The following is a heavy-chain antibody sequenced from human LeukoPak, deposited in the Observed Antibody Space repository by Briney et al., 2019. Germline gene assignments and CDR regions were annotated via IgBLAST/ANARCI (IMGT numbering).Heavy chain of an antibody. Sequence: GGSLRLSCAASGFVFSSYGIHWVRQAPGKGLEWVSFIRFDGTTQYYADSVKGRFTISRDNSKFTVHLLMTSLRPEDTAVYLFPKEPIYDSGGYLNWGQGTRVTV. CDR1: GFVFSSYG. V-gene: IGHV3-30*02. CDR3: PKEPIYDSGGYLN. CDR2: IRFDGTTQ. J-gene: IGHJ4*02. D-gene: IGHD3-22*01.